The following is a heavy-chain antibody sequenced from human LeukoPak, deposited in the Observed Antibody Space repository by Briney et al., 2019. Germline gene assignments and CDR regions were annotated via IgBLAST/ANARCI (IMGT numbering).Heavy chain of an antibody. Sequence: GGSLRLSCAASGFTFSNAWMSWVRQAPGKGLEWVGFIASETYGGTAEYAASVKGRFTISRDGSKSIAYLQMNSLKTEDTAVYYCTRDQTPYYWGQGTLVTVSS. V-gene: IGHV3-49*04. J-gene: IGHJ4*02. CDR2: IASETYGGTA. CDR3: TRDQTPYY. CDR1: GFTFSNAW.